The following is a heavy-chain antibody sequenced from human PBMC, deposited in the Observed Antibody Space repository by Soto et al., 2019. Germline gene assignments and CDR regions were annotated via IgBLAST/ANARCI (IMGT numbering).Heavy chain of an antibody. CDR2: ISNDGSNK. J-gene: IGHJ6*02. V-gene: IGHV3-30*18. Sequence: QVQLVESGGGVVQPGRSLRFSCAASGFTFSSYGMHWVRQAPGMGLEWMAVISNDGSNKYYAESLKGRFTISRDNSKNTLYLQMDSLRADDTAVYYCANDPTPVTTVANYYYYYGMDVWGQGTTVTVSS. CDR3: ANDPTPVTTVANYYYYYGMDV. CDR1: GFTFSSYG. D-gene: IGHD4-4*01.